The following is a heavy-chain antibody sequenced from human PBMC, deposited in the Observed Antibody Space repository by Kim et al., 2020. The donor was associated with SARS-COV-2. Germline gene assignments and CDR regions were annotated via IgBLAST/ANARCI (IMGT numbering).Heavy chain of an antibody. CDR3: ARVTTGSRYDAFVI. Sequence: SETLSLTCAVYGGSFSGYYWSWIRQPPGKGLEWIGEINHSGSTNYNPSLKSRVTISVDTSKNQFSLKLSSVTAADTAVYYCARVTTGSRYDAFVIWGQGTMVTVSS. J-gene: IGHJ3*02. CDR2: INHSGST. D-gene: IGHD4-17*01. V-gene: IGHV4-34*01. CDR1: GGSFSGYY.